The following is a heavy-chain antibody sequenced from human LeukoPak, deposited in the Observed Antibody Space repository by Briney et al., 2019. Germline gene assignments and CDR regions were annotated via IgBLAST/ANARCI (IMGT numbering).Heavy chain of an antibody. CDR1: GGSISSYY. CDR3: ARDTATMVRGVIIPHGYNWFDP. D-gene: IGHD3-10*01. CDR2: IYYSGST. J-gene: IGHJ5*02. Sequence: SETLSLTCTVSGGSISSYYWSWIRQPPGKGLEWIGYIYYSGSTNYNPSLKSRVTISVDTSENQFSLKLSSVTAADTAVYYCARDTATMVRGVIIPHGYNWFDPWGQGTLVTVSS. V-gene: IGHV4-59*01.